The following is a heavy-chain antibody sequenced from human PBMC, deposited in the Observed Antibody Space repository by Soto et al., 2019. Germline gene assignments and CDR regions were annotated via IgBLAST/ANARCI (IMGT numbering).Heavy chain of an antibody. V-gene: IGHV3-53*01. CDR2: LYSGGST. CDR1: GFTVSSNY. CDR3: AWATVAGRRFDY. J-gene: IGHJ4*02. Sequence: EVPLVESGGGLIQPGGSLRLSCAASGFTVSSNYMNWVRQAPGKGLEWVSVLYSGGSTYYADSVKGRFTISRDNSKNTLYLQMNSLRAEDTAVYYCAWATVAGRRFDYWGQGTLVTVSS. D-gene: IGHD6-19*01.